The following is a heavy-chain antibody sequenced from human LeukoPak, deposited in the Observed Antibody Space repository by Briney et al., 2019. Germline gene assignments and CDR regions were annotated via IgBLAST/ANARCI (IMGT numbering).Heavy chain of an antibody. J-gene: IGHJ4*02. Sequence: ASVKVSCKASGYTFTSYDINWVRQATGQGLEWMGWMNPNSGNTGYAQKFQGRVTMTRNTSISTAYMELSSLRSEDTAVYYCARGDPHETYYDFWSGYYTFDYWGQGTLVTVSS. CDR2: MNPNSGNT. CDR3: ARGDPHETYYDFWSGYYTFDY. V-gene: IGHV1-8*01. D-gene: IGHD3-3*01. CDR1: GYTFTSYD.